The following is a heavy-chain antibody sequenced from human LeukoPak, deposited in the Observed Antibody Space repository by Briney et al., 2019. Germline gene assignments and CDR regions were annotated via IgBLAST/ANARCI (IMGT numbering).Heavy chain of an antibody. CDR1: GGSFSGYY. CDR2: INHSGST. D-gene: IGHD1-7*01. CDR3: ARPGRWTYVFDY. Sequence: SEALSLTCAVYGGSFSGYYWSWIRQPPGKGLEWIGEINHSGSTNYNPSLKSRVTISVDTSKNQFSLKLSSVTAADTAVYYCARPGRWTYVFDYWGQGTLVTVSS. V-gene: IGHV4-34*01. J-gene: IGHJ4*02.